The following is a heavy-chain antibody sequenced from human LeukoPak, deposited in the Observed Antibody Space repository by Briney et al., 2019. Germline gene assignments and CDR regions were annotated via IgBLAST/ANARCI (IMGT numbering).Heavy chain of an antibody. CDR1: GFTFSSYA. J-gene: IGHJ4*02. CDR2: IGDSGGST. V-gene: IGHV3-23*01. D-gene: IGHD6-19*01. Sequence: GGSLRLSCAASGFTFSSYAMTWVRQAPGKGLEGVSSIGDSGGSTKYADSVKGRFTISRDNFKNTLFLQMNSLRVEDTAVYHCAKSSSGWYTFDYWGQGTLVTVSS. CDR3: AKSSSGWYTFDY.